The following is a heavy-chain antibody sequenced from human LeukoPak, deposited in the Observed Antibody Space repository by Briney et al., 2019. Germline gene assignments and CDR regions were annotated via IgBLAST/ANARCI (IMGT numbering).Heavy chain of an antibody. Sequence: SVKVSCKASGGTFSSYAISWVRQAPGQGLEWMGGIIPIFGTANYAQKFQGRVTITTDESTSTAYMDLSSLRSEDTAVYYCARVGYCSGGGCYSPDYWGQGTLVTVSS. J-gene: IGHJ4*02. CDR1: GGTFSSYA. CDR2: IIPIFGTA. V-gene: IGHV1-69*05. CDR3: ARVGYCSGGGCYSPDY. D-gene: IGHD2-15*01.